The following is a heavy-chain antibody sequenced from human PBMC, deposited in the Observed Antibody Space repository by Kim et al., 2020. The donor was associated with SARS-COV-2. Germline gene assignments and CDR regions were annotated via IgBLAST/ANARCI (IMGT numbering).Heavy chain of an antibody. D-gene: IGHD3-3*01. Sequence: GGSLRLSCAASGFTFSSYAMHWVRQAPGKGLEWVAVISYDGSNKYYADSVKGRFTISRDNSKNTLYLQMNSLRAEDTAVYYCARDKTEYYDFWSGYMDVWGQGTTVTVSS. CDR1: GFTFSSYA. CDR2: ISYDGSNK. V-gene: IGHV3-30-3*01. J-gene: IGHJ6*03. CDR3: ARDKTEYYDFWSGYMDV.